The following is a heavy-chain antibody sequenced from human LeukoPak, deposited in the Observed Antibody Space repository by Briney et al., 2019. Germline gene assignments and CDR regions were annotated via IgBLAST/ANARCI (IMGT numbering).Heavy chain of an antibody. D-gene: IGHD6-13*01. J-gene: IGHJ4*02. Sequence: GGSLRLSCGASGFTFDDYWMSWVRQAPGQGLEWVANINQDGSEKYYLDSAKGRFTISRDNSKNTLYLQMNSLRAEDTAVYYCARGSSSWYRGYFDYWGQGTLVTVSS. V-gene: IGHV3-7*01. CDR2: INQDGSEK. CDR1: GFTFDDYW. CDR3: ARGSSSWYRGYFDY.